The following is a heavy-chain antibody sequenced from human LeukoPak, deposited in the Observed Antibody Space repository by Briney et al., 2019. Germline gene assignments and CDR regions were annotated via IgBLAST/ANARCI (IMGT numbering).Heavy chain of an antibody. D-gene: IGHD6-19*01. V-gene: IGHV3-23*01. Sequence: PGGSLRLSCAASGFTFSSYAMSWVRQAPGKGLEWVSAISGSGGSTYYADSVNGRFTISRDNSKNTLYLQMNSLRAEDTAVYYCAKFPSYSSGWSDYWGQGTLVTVSS. CDR2: ISGSGGST. CDR3: AKFPSYSSGWSDY. CDR1: GFTFSSYA. J-gene: IGHJ4*02.